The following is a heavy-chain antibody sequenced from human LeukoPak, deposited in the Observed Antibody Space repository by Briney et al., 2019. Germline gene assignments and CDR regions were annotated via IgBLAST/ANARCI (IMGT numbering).Heavy chain of an antibody. CDR3: VGVPKVGELSIDY. Sequence: ASVKVSCKASGYTFTSYYMHWVRQAPGQGLEWMGIINPSGGSTSYAQKFQGRVTMTRDTSTSTVYMELSSLRSEDTAVYYCVGVPKVGELSIDYWGQGTLVTVSS. CDR2: INPSGGST. V-gene: IGHV1-46*01. J-gene: IGHJ4*02. CDR1: GYTFTSYY. D-gene: IGHD3-10*01.